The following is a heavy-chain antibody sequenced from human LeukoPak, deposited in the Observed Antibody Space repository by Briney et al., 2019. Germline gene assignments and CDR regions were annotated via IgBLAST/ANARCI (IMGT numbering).Heavy chain of an antibody. Sequence: GGSLRLSCAASGFTFSNHAMSWVRQAPGKGLQWVAVISGGGRTTEYADFVKGRFTISRDNSKNTLSLQMNSLTVEDTAIYFCAKNVVVRRYIDFWGQGTLVTVSS. CDR1: GFTFSNHA. J-gene: IGHJ4*02. D-gene: IGHD2-15*01. CDR2: ISGGGRTT. V-gene: IGHV3-23*01. CDR3: AKNVVVRRYIDF.